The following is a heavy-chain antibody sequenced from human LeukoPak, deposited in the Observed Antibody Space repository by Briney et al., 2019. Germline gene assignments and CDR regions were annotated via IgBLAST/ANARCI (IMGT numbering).Heavy chain of an antibody. J-gene: IGHJ4*02. CDR3: ARNTHRFSSSWYGY. Sequence: ASVKDSCKASGGTFSSYDINWVRQATGQGLEWMGWMNPNSGNTGYAQKFQGRVTITRNTSISTAYMELSSLRSEDTAVYYCARNTHRFSSSWYGYWGQGTLVTVSS. CDR2: MNPNSGNT. CDR1: GGTFSSYD. D-gene: IGHD6-13*01. V-gene: IGHV1-8*03.